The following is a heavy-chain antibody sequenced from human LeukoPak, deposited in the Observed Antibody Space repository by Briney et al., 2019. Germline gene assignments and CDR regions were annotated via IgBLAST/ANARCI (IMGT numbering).Heavy chain of an antibody. D-gene: IGHD2-2*02. CDR3: AKSLYGGCDY. V-gene: IGHV3-23*01. CDR1: GFTFSIYA. J-gene: IGHJ4*02. Sequence: GGSLRLSCAASGFTFSIYAMSWVRQAPGKGLEWVSGVNGNGGSTSYADSVKGRFTIFRDNSKNTVYLQMNSLRVEDTAVYYCAKSLYGGCDYWGQGTVVTVSS. CDR2: VNGNGGST.